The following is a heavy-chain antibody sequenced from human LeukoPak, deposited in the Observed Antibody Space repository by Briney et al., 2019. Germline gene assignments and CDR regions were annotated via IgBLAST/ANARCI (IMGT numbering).Heavy chain of an antibody. J-gene: IGHJ4*02. D-gene: IGHD3-10*01. V-gene: IGHV3-53*01. CDR2: IYSGGIP. Sequence: GGSLRLSCVASGLAVSNNYMTWIRQAPGRGLEWVSVIYSGGIPYYADSVKGRFTISRDNSKNTLYLQMNSLRAEDTAVYYCARVYGENYFDYWGQGTLVTVSS. CDR1: GLAVSNNY. CDR3: ARVYGENYFDY.